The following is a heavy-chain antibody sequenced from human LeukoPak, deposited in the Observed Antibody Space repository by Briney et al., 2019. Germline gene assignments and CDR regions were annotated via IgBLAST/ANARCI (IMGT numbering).Heavy chain of an antibody. V-gene: IGHV2-70*11. D-gene: IGHD3-22*01. J-gene: IGHJ3*02. CDR2: IDWDDDK. CDR1: GFSLSTSGMC. Sequence: SGPALVKPTQTLTLTCTFSGFSLSTSGMCVSWIRQPPGKALEWLARIDWDDDKYYSTSLKTRLTISKDTSKNQVVLRMTSMDPVDTATYYCARIRYYYDSSGYYSYIWGQGTMVTVSS. CDR3: ARIRYYYDSSGYYSYI.